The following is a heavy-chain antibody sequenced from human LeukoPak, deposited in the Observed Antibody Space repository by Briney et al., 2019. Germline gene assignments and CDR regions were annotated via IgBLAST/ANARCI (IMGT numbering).Heavy chain of an antibody. V-gene: IGHV3-74*01. D-gene: IGHD3-22*01. CDR2: INSDGSGT. CDR3: ASPSGAYYDSSASGY. Sequence: PGGSLRLSCAASGFTFSTYWMHWVRQAPGKGLVWVSRINSDGSGTTYADSVKGRFTISRDNAKNTLYLQMNSLRAEDTVVYYCASPSGAYYDSSASGYWGQGTLVTVSS. J-gene: IGHJ4*02. CDR1: GFTFSTYW.